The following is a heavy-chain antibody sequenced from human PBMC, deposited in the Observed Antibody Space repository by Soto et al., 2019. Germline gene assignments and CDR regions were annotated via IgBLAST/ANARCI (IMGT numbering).Heavy chain of an antibody. CDR3: ARHGNSYDFWSGYYTRGYYYYYMDV. CDR2: ISGSGGST. Sequence: GGSLRLSCAASGFTFSSYAMSWVRQAPGKGLEWVSAISGSGGSTYYADSVKGRFTISRDNSKNTLYLQWSSLKASDTAMYYCARHGNSYDFWSGYYTRGYYYYYMDVWGKGTTVTVSS. D-gene: IGHD3-3*01. CDR1: GFTFSSYA. J-gene: IGHJ6*03. V-gene: IGHV3-23*01.